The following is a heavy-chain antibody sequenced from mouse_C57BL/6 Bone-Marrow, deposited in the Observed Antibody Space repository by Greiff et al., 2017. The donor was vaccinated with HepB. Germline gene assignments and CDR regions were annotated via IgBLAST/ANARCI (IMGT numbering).Heavy chain of an antibody. D-gene: IGHD1-1*01. CDR1: GYSITSGYY. Sequence: ELGPGLVKPSQSLSLTCSVTGYSITSGYYWNWIRQFPGNKLEWMGYISYDGSNNYNPSLKNRISITRDTSKNQFFLKLNSVTTEDTATYYCARGNYGSSLYFDYWGQGTTLTVSS. CDR2: ISYDGSN. CDR3: ARGNYGSSLYFDY. V-gene: IGHV3-6*01. J-gene: IGHJ2*01.